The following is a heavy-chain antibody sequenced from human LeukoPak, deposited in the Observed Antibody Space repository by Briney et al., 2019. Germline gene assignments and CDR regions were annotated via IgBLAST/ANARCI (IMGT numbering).Heavy chain of an antibody. CDR2: IYYSGST. V-gene: IGHV4-31*03. CDR3: ARGAAVTTGLGWFDP. Sequence: SQTLSLTCTVSGGSISSGGYYWSWIRQHPGKGLEWIGHIYYSGSTYYNPSLKSRVTISVDTSKNQFSLKLSSVTAADTAVYYCARGAAVTTGLGWFDPWGQGTLVTVSS. J-gene: IGHJ5*02. D-gene: IGHD4-17*01. CDR1: GGSISSGGYY.